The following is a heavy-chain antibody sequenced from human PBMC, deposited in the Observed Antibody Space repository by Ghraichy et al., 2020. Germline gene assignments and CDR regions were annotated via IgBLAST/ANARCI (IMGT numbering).Heavy chain of an antibody. CDR3: ARARMYYYDSSGYPGPFDY. J-gene: IGHJ4*02. Sequence: SETLSLTCTVSGGSISSYYWSWIRQPAGKGLEWIGRIYTSGSTNYNPSLKSRVTMSVDTSKNQFSLKLSSVTAADTAVYYCARARMYYYDSSGYPGPFDYWGQGTLVTVSS. V-gene: IGHV4-4*07. D-gene: IGHD3-22*01. CDR2: IYTSGST. CDR1: GGSISSYY.